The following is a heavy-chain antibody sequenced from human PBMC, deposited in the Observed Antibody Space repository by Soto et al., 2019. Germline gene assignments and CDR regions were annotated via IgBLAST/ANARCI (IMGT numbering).Heavy chain of an antibody. V-gene: IGHV3-30-3*01. CDR1: GFTFSSYA. D-gene: IGHD2-21*02. CDR2: ISYDGSNK. J-gene: IGHJ4*02. CDR3: ARETEALDY. Sequence: QVQVVESGGGVVQPGRSLRLSCAASGFTFSSYAMHWVRQAPGKGLEWVAVISYDGSNKYYVDSVKGRFTISRDNSKNTAYLRMNSLRAEDTALYYCARETEALDYWGQGTLVTVSS.